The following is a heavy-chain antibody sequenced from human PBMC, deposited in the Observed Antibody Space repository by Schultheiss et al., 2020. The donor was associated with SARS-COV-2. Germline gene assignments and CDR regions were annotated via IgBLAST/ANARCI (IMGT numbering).Heavy chain of an antibody. J-gene: IGHJ6*02. V-gene: IGHV3-11*04. CDR2: ISSSGSTI. CDR1: GFTFSDYY. CDR3: ARGTEVVAANYYYGMDV. D-gene: IGHD2-15*01. Sequence: GGSLRLSCAASGFTFSDYYMSWIRQAPGKGLEWVSYISSSGSTIYYADSVKGRFTISRDNAKNSLYLQMNSLRAEDTAVYYCARGTEVVAANYYYGMDVWGQGTTVTVSS.